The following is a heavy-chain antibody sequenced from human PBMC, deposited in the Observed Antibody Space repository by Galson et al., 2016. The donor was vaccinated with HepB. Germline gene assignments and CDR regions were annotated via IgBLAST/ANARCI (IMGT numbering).Heavy chain of an antibody. CDR1: GGSISSSNW. J-gene: IGHJ3*01. D-gene: IGHD1-7*01. CDR2: IYHSGSS. V-gene: IGHV4-4*02. Sequence: SETLSLTCAVSGGSISSSNWWNWVRQTPGKGLEWIGDIYHSGSSNYNPSLKSRLTLSVDKSNNHVSLMLTSVTAEDTALYFCARDGPWNSDPTGHDEFDLWGQGTMVSVSS. CDR3: ARDGPWNSDPTGHDEFDL.